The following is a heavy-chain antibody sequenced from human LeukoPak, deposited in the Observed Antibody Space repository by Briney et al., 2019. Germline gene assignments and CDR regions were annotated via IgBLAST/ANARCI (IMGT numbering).Heavy chain of an antibody. CDR2: ISVIGLST. CDR3: AKPQGVVGGTTRGYFDY. CDR1: GFTLAGHA. Sequence: GGSLRLSCAASGFTLAGHAMSWVRQAPRKGLDWVSSISVIGLSTYYADSVKGRFTISRTNSNNPVYLQMNSLRAEDADIYYCAKPQGVVGGTTRGYFDYWGRGTLVTVSS. J-gene: IGHJ4*02. V-gene: IGHV3-23*01. D-gene: IGHD1-26*01.